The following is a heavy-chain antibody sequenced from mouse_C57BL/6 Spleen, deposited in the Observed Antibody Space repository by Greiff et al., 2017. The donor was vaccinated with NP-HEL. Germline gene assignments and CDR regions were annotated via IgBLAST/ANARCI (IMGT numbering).Heavy chain of an antibody. V-gene: IGHV1-52*01. CDR3: ARDSSGQRYYFDY. D-gene: IGHD3-2*02. CDR2: IDPSDSET. J-gene: IGHJ2*01. CDR1: GYTFTSYW. Sequence: QVQLQQPGAELVRPGSSVKLSCKASGYTFTSYWMHWVKQRPIQGLEWIGNIDPSDSETHYNQKFKDKATLTVDKSSSTAYMQLSSLTSEDSAVYYCARDSSGQRYYFDYWGQGTTLTVSS.